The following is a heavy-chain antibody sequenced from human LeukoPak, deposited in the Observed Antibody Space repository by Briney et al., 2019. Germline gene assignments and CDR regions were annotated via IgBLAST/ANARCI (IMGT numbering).Heavy chain of an antibody. CDR1: GFTFSSSA. J-gene: IGHJ6*02. CDR3: AKECSGGSCYSNSQYYYYGMDV. CDR2: ISGSGGST. V-gene: IGHV3-23*01. Sequence: QPEGSLRLSCAASGFTFSSSAMSWVRQAPGKGLEWVSAISGSGGSTYYADSVKGRFTVSRDNSKNTLYLQMNSLRAEDTAVFYCAKECSGGSCYSNSQYYYYGMDVWGQGTTVTVSS. D-gene: IGHD2-15*01.